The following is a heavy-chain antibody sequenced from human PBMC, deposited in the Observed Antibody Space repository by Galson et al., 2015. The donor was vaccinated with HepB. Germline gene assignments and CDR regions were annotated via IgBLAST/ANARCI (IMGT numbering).Heavy chain of an antibody. CDR2: INPSGGST. D-gene: IGHD2-21*01. CDR1: GYTFTSYY. J-gene: IGHJ4*02. Sequence: SVKVSCKASGYTFTSYYMHWVRQAPGQGLEWMGIINPSGGSTSYAQKFQGRVTMTRDTSTSTVYMELSSLRSEDTAVYYCASGWNCGSDCYSRSLDYWGQGTLVTVSS. CDR3: ASGWNCGSDCYSRSLDY. V-gene: IGHV1-46*01.